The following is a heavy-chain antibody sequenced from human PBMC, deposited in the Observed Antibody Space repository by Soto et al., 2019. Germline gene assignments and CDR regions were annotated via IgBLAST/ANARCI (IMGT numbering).Heavy chain of an antibody. J-gene: IGHJ6*02. CDR1: GYSFSTYW. Sequence: GESLKISCKASGYSFSTYWIGWARQMPGKGLEWMGIIYPGDSDTKYSPSHQGQVTISADTSISTAYLQWTSLKASDTAMYYCARSRRGAYSSGWYSPSGYYNYGIDVWGQGTKVTVSS. D-gene: IGHD6-19*01. V-gene: IGHV5-51*01. CDR2: IYPGDSDT. CDR3: ARSRRGAYSSGWYSPSGYYNYGIDV.